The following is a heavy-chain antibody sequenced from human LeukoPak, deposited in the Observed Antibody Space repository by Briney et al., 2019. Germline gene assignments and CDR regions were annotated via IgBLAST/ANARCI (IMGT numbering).Heavy chain of an antibody. D-gene: IGHD3-22*01. Sequence: GGSLRLSCAASGFTFSSYSMSWARQAPGKGLEWVSVISSSGGATYYADSVKGRFTISRDNSKNTLYLQMNSLRAEDTAVYYCAREGNYDSSGYKPGGYWGQGTLVTVSS. CDR1: GFTFSSYS. V-gene: IGHV3-23*01. CDR2: ISSSGGAT. J-gene: IGHJ4*02. CDR3: AREGNYDSSGYKPGGY.